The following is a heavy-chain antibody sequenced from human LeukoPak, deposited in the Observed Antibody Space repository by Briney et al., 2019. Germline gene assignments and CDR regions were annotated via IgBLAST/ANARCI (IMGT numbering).Heavy chain of an antibody. J-gene: IGHJ4*02. CDR2: IQQDGSEK. V-gene: IGHV3-7*01. Sequence: PGRSLRLSCATSGFTFSSYWMSWVRQAPGKGLEWVANIQQDGSEKYYVDSVKGRFTISRDNAKNSLYLQMNSLRAEDTAVYYCARELGSYSSSSQGDYWGQGTLVTVSS. CDR3: ARELGSYSSSSQGDY. D-gene: IGHD6-6*01. CDR1: GFTFSSYW.